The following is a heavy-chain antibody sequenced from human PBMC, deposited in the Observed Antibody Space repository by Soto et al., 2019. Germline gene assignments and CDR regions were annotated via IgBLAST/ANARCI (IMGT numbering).Heavy chain of an antibody. J-gene: IGHJ4*02. CDR2: ISTHNGNT. V-gene: IGHV1-18*04. CDR1: GYTFTNYG. CDR3: AIALWLVQGGDN. D-gene: IGHD6-19*01. Sequence: QVQLVQSGAEVKKPGASVKVSCKASGYTFTNYGISWVRQAPGQGLEWMAWISTHNGNTNYAQKFQDRVTMTTDTSTSTVYMELRSLKSDDTAVYYCAIALWLVQGGDNWGQGTLVTVSS.